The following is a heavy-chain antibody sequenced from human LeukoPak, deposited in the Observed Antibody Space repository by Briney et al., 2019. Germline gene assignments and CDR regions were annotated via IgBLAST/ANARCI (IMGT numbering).Heavy chain of an antibody. CDR1: GGSISSSSYY. J-gene: IGHJ4*02. D-gene: IGHD1-26*01. Sequence: PETLSLTCTVSGGSISSSSYYWGWIRQPPGKGLEWIGSIYYSGSTYYNPSLKSRVTISVDTSKNQFSLKLSSVTAADTAVYYCARQSVGLKGSPLDYWGQGTLVTVSS. CDR3: ARQSVGLKGSPLDY. V-gene: IGHV4-39*01. CDR2: IYYSGST.